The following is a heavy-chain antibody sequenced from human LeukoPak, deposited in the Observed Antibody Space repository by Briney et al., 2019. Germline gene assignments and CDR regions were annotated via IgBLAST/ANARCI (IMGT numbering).Heavy chain of an antibody. D-gene: IGHD6-13*01. V-gene: IGHV6-1*01. J-gene: IGHJ6*03. CDR3: ARDIGIAAARGLYYYYYMDV. CDR1: GDSVSSNSAA. CDR2: TYYRSKWYN. Sequence: SQTLSLTCAVSGDSVSSNSAAWHWIRQSPSRGLEWLGRTYYRSKWYNDYAVSVKSRITINPDTSKNQFSLQLNSVTPEDTAVYYCARDIGIAAARGLYYYYYMDVWGKGTTVTVSS.